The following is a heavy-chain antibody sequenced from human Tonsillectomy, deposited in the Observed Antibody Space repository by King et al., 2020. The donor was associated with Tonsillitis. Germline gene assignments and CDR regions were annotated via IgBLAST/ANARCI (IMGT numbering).Heavy chain of an antibody. Sequence: QLQESGAGLVKPSETLSLTCTVSGGSISSSSYYWGWIRQPPGKGLGWIGSIYYSGSTYYNPSPKSRVTISVDTSKNQFSLKLSSVTAADTAVYYCARGGIAARWYNWFDPWGQGTLVTVSS. CDR1: GGSISSSSYY. J-gene: IGHJ5*02. CDR3: ARGGIAARWYNWFDP. V-gene: IGHV4-39*01. D-gene: IGHD6-6*01. CDR2: IYYSGST.